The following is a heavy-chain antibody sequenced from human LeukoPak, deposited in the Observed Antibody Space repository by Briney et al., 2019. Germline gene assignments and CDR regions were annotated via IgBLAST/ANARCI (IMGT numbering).Heavy chain of an antibody. CDR3: AKRGVVIRVILVGFHKEAYYFDS. CDR2: ISGSGGST. CDR1: GITLSNYG. Sequence: GGSLRLSWAVSGITLSNYGMSWVRQAPGKGLEWVAGISGSGGSTNYADSVKGRFSISRDNRKNTLYLQMNSLRGEDTAVYFCAKRGVVIRVILVGFHKEAYYFDSRGQGALVTVSS. J-gene: IGHJ4*02. D-gene: IGHD3-22*01. V-gene: IGHV3-23*01.